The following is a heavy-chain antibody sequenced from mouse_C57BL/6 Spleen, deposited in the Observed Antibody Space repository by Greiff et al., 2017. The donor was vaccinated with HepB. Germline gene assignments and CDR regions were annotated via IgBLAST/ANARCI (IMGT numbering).Heavy chain of an antibody. D-gene: IGHD3-1*01. V-gene: IGHV1-69*01. J-gene: IGHJ1*03. CDR2: IDPSDSYT. Sequence: QVQLQQPGAELVMPGASVKLSCKASGYTFTSYWMHWVKQRPGQGLEWIGEIDPSDSYTNYNQKFKGKSTLTVDKSSSTAYMQLSSLTSEDSAVYYWARGAYWYFDVWGTGTTVTVSS. CDR3: ARGAYWYFDV. CDR1: GYTFTSYW.